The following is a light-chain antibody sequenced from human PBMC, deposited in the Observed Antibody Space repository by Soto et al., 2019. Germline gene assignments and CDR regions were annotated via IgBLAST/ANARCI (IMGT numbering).Light chain of an antibody. CDR1: QSISSW. CDR3: QQYNSYPYT. Sequence: DIQMTQSPSTLSASVGDRVTITCLASQSISSWLAWYQQKPGKAPKVVIYQASRLESGVPTRFSGSGSGTEFTLTISSLQPDDFATYYCQQYNSYPYTFGQGTRLEIK. J-gene: IGKJ5*01. CDR2: QAS. V-gene: IGKV1-5*03.